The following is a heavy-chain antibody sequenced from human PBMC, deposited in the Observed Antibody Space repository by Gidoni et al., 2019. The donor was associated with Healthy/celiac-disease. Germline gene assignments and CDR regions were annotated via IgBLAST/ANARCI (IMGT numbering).Heavy chain of an antibody. Sequence: QVQLVQSGAEVKKPGASVKVSCKASGYTFTSYGISWVPHPPGQGLEWMGWISAYNGNTNYAQKLQGRVTMTTDTSTSTAYMELRSLRSDDTAVYYCARDPTDTAMVPLDYWGQGTLVTVSS. CDR1: GYTFTSYG. J-gene: IGHJ4*02. D-gene: IGHD5-18*01. CDR3: ARDPTDTAMVPLDY. CDR2: ISAYNGNT. V-gene: IGHV1-18*01.